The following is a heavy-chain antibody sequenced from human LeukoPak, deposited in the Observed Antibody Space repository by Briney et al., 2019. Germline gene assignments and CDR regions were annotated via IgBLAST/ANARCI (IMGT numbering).Heavy chain of an antibody. CDR2: FYTSGST. D-gene: IGHD3-10*01. V-gene: IGHV4-4*07. CDR3: ARVYGSGSYYADY. Sequence: SETLSLTCTVSGGSISSYYWSWIRQPAGKGLEWIGRFYTSGSTKYNPSLKSRVTMSEDTSKNQFSLKLSSVTAADTAVYYCARVYGSGSYYADYWGQGTLVTVSS. CDR1: GGSISSYY. J-gene: IGHJ4*02.